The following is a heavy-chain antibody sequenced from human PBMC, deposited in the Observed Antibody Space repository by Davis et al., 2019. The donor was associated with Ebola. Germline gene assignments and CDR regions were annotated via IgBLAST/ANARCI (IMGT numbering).Heavy chain of an antibody. V-gene: IGHV4-59*01. CDR1: GGSINNYF. CDR3: ARGNYGDYIVLYYYNMDV. J-gene: IGHJ6*02. Sequence: MPSETLSLTCTVSGGSINNYFWRWTPQPPGKGREWIGNIHYLGHTNYNPSLKSRVTMSVDTPKNQFSLRLSSVTAADTAVYYCARGNYGDYIVLYYYNMDVWGQGTTVTVSS. CDR2: IHYLGHT. D-gene: IGHD4-17*01.